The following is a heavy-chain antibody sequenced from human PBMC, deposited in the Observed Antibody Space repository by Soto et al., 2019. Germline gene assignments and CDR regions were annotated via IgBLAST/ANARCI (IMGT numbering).Heavy chain of an antibody. CDR2: IYPGDSDT. Sequence: PGESLKISCKGSGYSFTTYWIAWVRQMPGKGLEWVGIIYPGDSDTRYSPSFEGHVTISVDKSISTAFLQWNSLKVSDNAIYYCARHSTSAGKDYWGHGTLVTVSS. CDR1: GYSFTTYW. D-gene: IGHD3-10*01. V-gene: IGHV5-51*01. J-gene: IGHJ4*01. CDR3: ARHSTSAGKDY.